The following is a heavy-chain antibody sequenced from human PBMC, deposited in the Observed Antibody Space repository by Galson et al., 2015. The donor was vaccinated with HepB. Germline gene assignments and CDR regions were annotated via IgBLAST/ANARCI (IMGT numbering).Heavy chain of an antibody. CDR1: GDSVSNNSAA. Sequence: CAISGDSVSNNSAAWTWIRQSPSRGLEWLGRTYYRSKWYNDYAVSVKSRITINPDTSKNQFSLQLNSVTPEDTALYYCARDPGYCSSTSCYAQDYWGQGILVTVSS. CDR2: TYYRSKWYN. D-gene: IGHD2-2*03. V-gene: IGHV6-1*01. J-gene: IGHJ4*02. CDR3: ARDPGYCSSTSCYAQDY.